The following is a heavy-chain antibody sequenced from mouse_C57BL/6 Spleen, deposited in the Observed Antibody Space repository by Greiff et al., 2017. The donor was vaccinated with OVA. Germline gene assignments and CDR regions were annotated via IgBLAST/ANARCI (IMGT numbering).Heavy chain of an antibody. CDR2: IRLKSDNYAT. Sequence: EVQVVESGGGLVQPGGSMKLSCVASGFTFSNYWMNWVRQSPEKGLEWVAQIRLKSDNYATHYAESVKGRFTISRYDSKSSVYLQMNNLRAEDTGIYYCTGGLPFDYWGQGTTLTVSS. D-gene: IGHD6-1*01. V-gene: IGHV6-3*01. CDR1: GFTFSNYW. J-gene: IGHJ2*01. CDR3: TGGLPFDY.